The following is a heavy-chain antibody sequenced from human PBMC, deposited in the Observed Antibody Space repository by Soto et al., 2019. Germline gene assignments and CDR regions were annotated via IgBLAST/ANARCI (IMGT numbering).Heavy chain of an antibody. Sequence: PSETLSLTCAVYGGSFSGYYWSWIFQPPGKGLEWIGEINHSGSTNYNPSLKSRVTISVDTSKNQFSLKLSSVTAADTAVYYCARGPRYYYYMDVWGKGTTVTVSS. V-gene: IGHV4-34*01. CDR2: INHSGST. CDR3: ARGPRYYYYMDV. CDR1: GGSFSGYY. J-gene: IGHJ6*03.